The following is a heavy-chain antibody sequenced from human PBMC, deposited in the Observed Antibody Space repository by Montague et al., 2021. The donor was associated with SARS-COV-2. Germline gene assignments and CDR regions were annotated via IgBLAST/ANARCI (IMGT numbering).Heavy chain of an antibody. Sequence: SETLSLTCTVSGGSISSGGYYWDWNRQPQGMGLEWIGTIHYSGXTXYXXXXKXRITISVDTSRNQFFLKASPVTAADTTVYYCATTGGPTTVAGPFDYWGQGAPVTVSS. CDR2: IHYSGXT. J-gene: IGHJ4*02. CDR1: GGSISSGGYY. V-gene: IGHV4-39*01. D-gene: IGHD6-19*01. CDR3: ATTGGPTTVAGPFDY.